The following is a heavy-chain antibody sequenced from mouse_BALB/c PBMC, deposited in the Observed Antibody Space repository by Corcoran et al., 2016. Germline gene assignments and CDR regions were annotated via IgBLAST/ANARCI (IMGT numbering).Heavy chain of an antibody. Sequence: QLQLVQSGPELKKPGETVKISCKASGYTFTNYGMNWVKQAPGKGLKWMGWINTYTGEPTYADDFKGRFAFSLETSASTAYLQINNLKNEDMATYFCARTGFDYWGQGTTLTVSS. J-gene: IGHJ2*01. V-gene: IGHV9-1*02. CDR2: INTYTGEP. CDR1: GYTFTNYG. CDR3: ARTGFDY. D-gene: IGHD4-1*01.